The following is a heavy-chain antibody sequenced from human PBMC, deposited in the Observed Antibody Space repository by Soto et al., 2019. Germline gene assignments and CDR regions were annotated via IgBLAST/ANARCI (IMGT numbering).Heavy chain of an antibody. Sequence: GGSLRLSCAASGFTFSSYSMNWVRQAPGKGLEWVSYISSSSSTIYYADSVKGRFTISRDNAKNSLYLKMNSLRAEDTAVYYCARSITMVRGVSLHDAFDIWGQGTMVTVSS. CDR3: ARSITMVRGVSLHDAFDI. V-gene: IGHV3-48*01. CDR1: GFTFSSYS. CDR2: ISSSSSTI. J-gene: IGHJ3*02. D-gene: IGHD3-10*01.